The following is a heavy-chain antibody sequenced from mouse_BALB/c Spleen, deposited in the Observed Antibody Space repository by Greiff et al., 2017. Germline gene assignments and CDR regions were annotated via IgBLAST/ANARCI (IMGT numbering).Heavy chain of an antibody. CDR1: GYTFSSYW. CDR3: ARDGSSYDYAMDY. D-gene: IGHD1-1*01. V-gene: IGHV1-9*01. CDR2: ILPGSGST. J-gene: IGHJ4*01. Sequence: QVQLKESGAELMKPGASVKISCKATGYTFSSYWIEWVKQRPGHGLEWIGEILPGSGSTNYNEKFKGKATFTADTSSNTAYMQLSSLTSEDSAVYYCARDGSSYDYAMDYWGQGTSVTVSS.